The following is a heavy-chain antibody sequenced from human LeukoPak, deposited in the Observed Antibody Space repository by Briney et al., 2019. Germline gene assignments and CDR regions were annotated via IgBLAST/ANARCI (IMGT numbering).Heavy chain of an antibody. Sequence: GGSLRLSCTASGFTFSSYWMNWVRQAPGKGLEWVANIKQDGSEKYYVDSVKGRFTISRDNAKNSLYLQMNSLRAEDTAVYYCARALLGYGYQGFDYWGQGTLVTVSS. CDR3: ARALLGYGYQGFDY. J-gene: IGHJ4*02. CDR2: IKQDGSEK. CDR1: GFTFSSYW. D-gene: IGHD5-18*01. V-gene: IGHV3-7*03.